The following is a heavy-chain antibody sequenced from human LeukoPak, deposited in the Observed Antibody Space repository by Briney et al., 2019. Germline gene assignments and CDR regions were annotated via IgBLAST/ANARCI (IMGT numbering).Heavy chain of an antibody. Sequence: ETLSLTCTVSGGSISSYYWSWIRQAPGKGLEWVSFIYSDNTHYSDSVKGRFTISRDNSKNTLYLQMNSLRAEDTAVYYCARRAGAYSHPYDYWGQGTLVTVSS. CDR1: GGSISSYY. J-gene: IGHJ4*02. CDR3: ARRAGAYSHPYDY. CDR2: IYSDNT. V-gene: IGHV3-53*01. D-gene: IGHD4/OR15-4a*01.